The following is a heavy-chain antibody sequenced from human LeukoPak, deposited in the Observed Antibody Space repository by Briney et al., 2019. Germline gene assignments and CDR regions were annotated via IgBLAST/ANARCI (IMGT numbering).Heavy chain of an antibody. CDR1: GGSISSSSYY. CDR2: IYYSGST. CDR3: AGPAYGGYDLGFDY. D-gene: IGHD5-12*01. J-gene: IGHJ4*02. V-gene: IGHV4-39*01. Sequence: PSETLSLTCTVSGGSISSSSYYWGWIRQPPGKGLEWIGSIYYSGSTYYNPSLKSRVTISVDTSKNQFSLKLSSVTAADTAVYYCAGPAYGGYDLGFDYWGQGTLVTVSS.